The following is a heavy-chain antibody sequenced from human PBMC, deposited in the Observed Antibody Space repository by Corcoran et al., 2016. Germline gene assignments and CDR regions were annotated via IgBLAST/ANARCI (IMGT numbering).Heavy chain of an antibody. V-gene: IGHV4-34*01. D-gene: IGHD4-4*01. CDR3: ARVPSTTVTTFAFDI. Sequence: QVQLQQWGAGLLKPSETLSLTCAVYGGSFSGYYWSWIRQPPGKGLEWIGEINHSGSTNYNPSLTSRVTISVDTSKNQFSLKLSPVTAADTAVYYFARVPSTTVTTFAFDIWGQGTMVTVSS. CDR2: INHSGST. J-gene: IGHJ3*02. CDR1: GGSFSGYY.